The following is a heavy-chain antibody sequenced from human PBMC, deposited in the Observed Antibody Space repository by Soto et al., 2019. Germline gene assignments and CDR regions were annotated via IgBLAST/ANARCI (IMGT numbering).Heavy chain of an antibody. CDR2: IYYSRNSGST. CDR1: GVSISSSTYY. CDR3: VRAFQRSSWPFDY. J-gene: IGHJ4*02. D-gene: IGHD6-13*01. V-gene: IGHV4-39*07. Sequence: SSETLSLTCTVSGVSISSSTYYWGWIRQPPGRGLEWIGSIYYSRNSGSTYYNPSLKSRVTVSVDTSKNQFSLKLNSVTAADTAMYYCVRAFQRSSWPFDYWGQGTLVTVSS.